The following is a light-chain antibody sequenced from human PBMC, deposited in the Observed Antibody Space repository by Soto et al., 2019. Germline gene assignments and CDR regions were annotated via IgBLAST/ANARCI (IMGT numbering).Light chain of an antibody. J-gene: IGKJ3*01. CDR2: AAS. V-gene: IGKV1-9*01. CDR3: QQLNSYRSFT. CDR1: QGISSY. Sequence: DIQLTQSPSFLSASVGDRVTITCRASQGISSYLAWYHQKPGKAPKLLIYAASTLQSGVPSRFSGSGSGTEFTLAISSLQPEDFATYYCQQLNSYRSFTFGPGTKVDIK.